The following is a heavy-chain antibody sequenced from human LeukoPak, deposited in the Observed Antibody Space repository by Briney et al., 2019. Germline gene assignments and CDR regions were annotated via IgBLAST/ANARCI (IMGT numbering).Heavy chain of an antibody. J-gene: IGHJ4*02. CDR3: ARAVGRVYYFDY. Sequence: ASVKVSCKASGYTFTGYYMHWVRQAPGQGLEWMGWINPNSGGTNYAQKFQGRATMTRDTSISTAYMEVSRLRSDDTAVYHCARAVGRVYYFDYWGQGTLVTVSS. CDR2: INPNSGGT. D-gene: IGHD3-16*01. V-gene: IGHV1-2*02. CDR1: GYTFTGYY.